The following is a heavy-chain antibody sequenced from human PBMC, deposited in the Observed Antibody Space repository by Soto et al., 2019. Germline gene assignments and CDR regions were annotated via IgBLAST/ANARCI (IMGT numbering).Heavy chain of an antibody. CDR1: GFTFSSYS. J-gene: IGHJ5*02. D-gene: IGHD3-22*01. Sequence: PGGSLRLSCAASGFTFSSYSMNWVRQAPGKGLEWVSSISSSSSYIYYAGSVKGRFTISRDNAKNSLYLQMNSLRAEDTAVYYCARDVDYYDSSGFNWFDPWGQGTLVTVSS. V-gene: IGHV3-21*01. CDR3: ARDVDYYDSSGFNWFDP. CDR2: ISSSSSYI.